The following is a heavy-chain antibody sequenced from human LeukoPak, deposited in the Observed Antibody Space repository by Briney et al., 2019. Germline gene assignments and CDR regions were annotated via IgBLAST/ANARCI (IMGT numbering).Heavy chain of an antibody. CDR3: ARDQGYGDYPSYWYFDL. J-gene: IGHJ2*01. CDR1: GGTFSSYA. V-gene: IGHV1-69*05. D-gene: IGHD4-17*01. CDR2: IIPIFGTA. Sequence: SVKVSCKXSGGTFSSYAISWVRQAPGQGLERMGRIIPIFGTANYAQKFQGRVTITTDESTSTAYMELSSLRSEDTAVYYCARDQGYGDYPSYWYFDLWGRGTLVTVSS.